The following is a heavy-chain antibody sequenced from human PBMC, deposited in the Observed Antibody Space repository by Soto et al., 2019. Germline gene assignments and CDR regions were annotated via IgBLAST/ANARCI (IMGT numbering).Heavy chain of an antibody. CDR3: ASEIRVTIVRGAGVDY. CDR1: GFTFSSCG. D-gene: IGHD3-10*01. J-gene: IGHJ4*02. Sequence: QVQLVESGGGVVQPGRSLRLSCAASGFTFSSCGMHWVRQAPGKGLEWVAVIWYDGSNKYYADSVKGRFTISRDNSKNTLYLQMNSLRAEDTAVYYCASEIRVTIVRGAGVDYWGQGTLVTVSS. V-gene: IGHV3-33*01. CDR2: IWYDGSNK.